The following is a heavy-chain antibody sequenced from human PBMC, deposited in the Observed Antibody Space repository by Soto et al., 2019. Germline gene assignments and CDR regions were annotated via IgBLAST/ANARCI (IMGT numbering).Heavy chain of an antibody. J-gene: IGHJ5*02. CDR2: IYTSGST. D-gene: IGHD3-10*01. Sequence: LSLTCTVSGGSISSYYWSWIRQPAGKGLEWIGRIYTSGSTNYNPSLKSRVTMSVDTSKNQFSLKLSSVTAADTAVYYCARDRMVREIPNWFDPWGQGNLVTVSS. V-gene: IGHV4-4*07. CDR1: GGSISSYY. CDR3: ARDRMVREIPNWFDP.